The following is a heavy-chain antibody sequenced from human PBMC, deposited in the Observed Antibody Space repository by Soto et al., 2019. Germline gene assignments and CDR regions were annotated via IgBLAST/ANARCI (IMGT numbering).Heavy chain of an antibody. J-gene: IGHJ4*02. CDR2: VSASGLNT. Sequence: PGGSLRLSCAASGFTFSTYAMAWVRQAPGKGLEWVSGVSASGLNTDYADPVKGRFTISRDNSKNTLSLQMNSLRVEDSAVYYCVPRKGDPFTWGPGTLVTVSS. V-gene: IGHV3-23*01. CDR3: VPRKGDPFT. D-gene: IGHD3-16*01. CDR1: GFTFSTYA.